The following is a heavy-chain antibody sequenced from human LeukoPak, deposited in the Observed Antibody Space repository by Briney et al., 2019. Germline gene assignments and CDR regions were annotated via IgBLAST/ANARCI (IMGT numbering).Heavy chain of an antibody. Sequence: SETLSLTCNVSGDFITSGTYYWNWIRQPAGKGLEWIGRIYIGGSTNYNPSLKSRVTISLDKSQNQFSLKLTPVTAADTAVYYCARGGGNHFDYWGQGTLVTVSS. CDR1: GDFITSGTYY. V-gene: IGHV4-61*02. CDR2: IYIGGST. J-gene: IGHJ4*02. D-gene: IGHD4-23*01. CDR3: ARGGGNHFDY.